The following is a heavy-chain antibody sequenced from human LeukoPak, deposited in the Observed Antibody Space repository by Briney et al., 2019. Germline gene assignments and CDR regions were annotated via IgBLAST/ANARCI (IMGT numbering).Heavy chain of an antibody. CDR2: INPNSGGT. Sequence: ASVKVSCKTSGYTFTDYYMHWVRQAPGQGLEWMGWINPNSGGTNYAQNFQGRVTMTRDTSISTAYMELSRLRSDDTAVCYCARDLEVWGQGTLVAVSS. V-gene: IGHV1-2*02. CDR1: GYTFTDYY. CDR3: ARDLEV. J-gene: IGHJ4*02.